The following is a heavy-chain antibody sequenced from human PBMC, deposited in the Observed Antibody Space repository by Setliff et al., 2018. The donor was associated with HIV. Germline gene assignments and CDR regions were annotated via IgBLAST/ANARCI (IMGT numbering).Heavy chain of an antibody. CDR1: GFTFGDYG. Sequence: LRLSCTASGFTFGDYGMSWVRQAPGKGLEWVGFIRSKAYGGTTEYAASVKGRFTISRDDSKSIAYLQMNSLKAEDTAVYYCGRAKSWYYYMDVWGKGTTVTVSS. CDR3: GRAKSWYYYMDV. V-gene: IGHV3-49*04. D-gene: IGHD3-10*01. J-gene: IGHJ6*03. CDR2: IRSKAYGGTT.